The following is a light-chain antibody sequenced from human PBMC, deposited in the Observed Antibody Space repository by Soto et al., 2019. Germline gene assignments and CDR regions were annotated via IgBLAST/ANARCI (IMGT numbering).Light chain of an antibody. V-gene: IGLV2-8*01. CDR3: TSYVGTNSYV. J-gene: IGLJ1*01. Sequence: QSVLTQPPSASGSPGQSVTISCTGTSSDVGGYNYVSWYQHHPGKAPKLIIYEVYKRPSGVPDRFSGSTSANTAALTVSGLQAEDEADYYCTSYVGTNSYVFGTGTKVTVL. CDR1: SSDVGGYNY. CDR2: EVY.